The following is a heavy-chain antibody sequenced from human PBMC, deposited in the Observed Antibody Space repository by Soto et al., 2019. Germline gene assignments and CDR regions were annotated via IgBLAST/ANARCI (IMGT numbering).Heavy chain of an antibody. CDR1: GCTFSSYA. V-gene: IGHV1-69*13. CDR2: IIPIFGTA. CDR3: ARSPCSSTSCYTRRGNWFDP. J-gene: IGHJ5*02. Sequence: GASVKVSCKASGCTFSSYAISWVRQAPGQGLEWMGGIIPIFGTADYAQKFQGRVTITADESTSTAYMELSSLRSEDTAVYYCARSPCSSTSCYTRRGNWFDPWGQGTLVTVSS. D-gene: IGHD2-2*02.